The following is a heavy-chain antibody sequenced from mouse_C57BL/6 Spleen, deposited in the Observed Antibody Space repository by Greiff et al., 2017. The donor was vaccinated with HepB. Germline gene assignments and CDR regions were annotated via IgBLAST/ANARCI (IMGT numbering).Heavy chain of an antibody. Sequence: VKLLESGPELVKPGASVKISCKASGYAFSSSWMNWVKQRPGKGLEWIGRIYPGDGDTNYNGKFKGKATLTADKSSSTAYMQLSSLTSEGSAVYFCARTGPYAMDYWGQGTSVTVSS. CDR1: GYAFSSSW. J-gene: IGHJ4*01. V-gene: IGHV1-82*01. CDR3: ARTGPYAMDY. CDR2: IYPGDGDT. D-gene: IGHD4-1*01.